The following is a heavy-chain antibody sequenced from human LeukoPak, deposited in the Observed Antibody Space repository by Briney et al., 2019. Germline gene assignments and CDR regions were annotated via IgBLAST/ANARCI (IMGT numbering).Heavy chain of an antibody. J-gene: IGHJ6*03. D-gene: IGHD3-10*01. CDR2: IYYSGST. Sequence: SETLSLTCTVSGGSISSYYWSWIRQPPGKGLEWIGYIYYSGSTNYNPSLKSRVTISVDTSKNQFSLKLSSVTAADTAVYYCAREIHEYYYGSGSYYPTAYYYYYYYMDVWGKGTTVTISS. CDR1: GGSISSYY. V-gene: IGHV4-59*01. CDR3: AREIHEYYYGSGSYYPTAYYYYYYYMDV.